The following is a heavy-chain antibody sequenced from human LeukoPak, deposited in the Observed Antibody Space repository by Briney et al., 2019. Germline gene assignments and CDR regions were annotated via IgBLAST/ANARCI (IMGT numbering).Heavy chain of an antibody. CDR1: GFTFSSYA. V-gene: IGHV3-30-3*01. D-gene: IGHD3-9*01. CDR2: ISYDGSNK. J-gene: IGHJ4*02. Sequence: GGSLRLSCAASGFTFSSYAMHWVRQAPGKGLEWVAVISYDGSNKYYADSVKGRFTISRDNSKNTLYLQMNSLRAEDTAVYYCARDLSQYYDILTGYSDYWGQGTLVTVSS. CDR3: ARDLSQYYDILTGYSDY.